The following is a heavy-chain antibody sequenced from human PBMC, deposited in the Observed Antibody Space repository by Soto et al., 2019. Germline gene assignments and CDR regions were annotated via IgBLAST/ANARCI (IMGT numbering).Heavy chain of an antibody. D-gene: IGHD6-19*01. CDR1: GVSIGSNYY. Sequence: QVLLQESGPGLVQPSGTLSLSCVVSGVSIGSNYYWGWVRQSPWKGLEWLGDMSHIGSVNYNPSLQSRVPISIDTSHHQFCLKLNSVTAADTAVYYGARSLGWYAIDYWGQGDLVIVSS. V-gene: IGHV4-4*02. CDR2: MSHIGSV. J-gene: IGHJ4*02. CDR3: ARSLGWYAIDY.